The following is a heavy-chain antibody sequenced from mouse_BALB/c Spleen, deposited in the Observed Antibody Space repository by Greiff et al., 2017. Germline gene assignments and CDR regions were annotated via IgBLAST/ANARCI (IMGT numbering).Heavy chain of an antibody. CDR3: ARLRNLYYFDY. Sequence: QVHVKQSGAELARPGASVKMSCKASGYTFTSYTMHWVKQRPGQGLEWIGYINPSSGYTNYNQKFKDKATLTADKSSSTAYMQLSSLTSEDSAVYYCARLRNLYYFDYWGQGTTLTVSS. CDR2: INPSSGYT. CDR1: GYTFTSYT. J-gene: IGHJ2*01. V-gene: IGHV1-4*01.